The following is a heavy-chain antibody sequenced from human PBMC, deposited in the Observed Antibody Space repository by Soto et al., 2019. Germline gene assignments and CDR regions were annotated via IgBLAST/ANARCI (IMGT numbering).Heavy chain of an antibody. CDR2: ISWNSGSI. Sequence: GGSLRLSCAASGFTFDDYAMHWVRQAPGKGLEWVSGISWNSGSIGYADSVKGRFTISRDNAKNSLYLQMNSLRAEDTALYYCAKDTSGHLGYFDYWGQGTLVTVSS. V-gene: IGHV3-9*01. D-gene: IGHD3-16*01. CDR3: AKDTSGHLGYFDY. J-gene: IGHJ4*02. CDR1: GFTFDDYA.